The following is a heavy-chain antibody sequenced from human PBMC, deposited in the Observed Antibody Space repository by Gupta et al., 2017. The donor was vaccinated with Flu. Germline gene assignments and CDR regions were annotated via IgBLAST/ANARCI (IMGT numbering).Heavy chain of an antibody. CDR1: GYTFTDYY. CDR3: AREKLWSTASCSTWFDP. J-gene: IGHJ5*02. Sequence: HVQLVQSGAEVKKPGASVNVSCKASGYTFTDYYIHWVRQAPGQGLEWVGRINPHSDSRNYEQRWHGRVTMTTDTSISTAYMELTGLSYEDKDVYYCAREKLWSTASCSTWFDPWGQGTLVTVFS. V-gene: IGHV1-2*05. CDR2: INPHSDSR. D-gene: IGHD2-2*02.